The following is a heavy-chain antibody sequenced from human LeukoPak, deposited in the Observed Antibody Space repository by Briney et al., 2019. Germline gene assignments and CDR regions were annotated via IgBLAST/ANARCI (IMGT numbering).Heavy chain of an antibody. CDR2: INPDGSTT. D-gene: IGHD1-7*01. Sequence: GGSLRLSCAASGFTFSSYWVHWVRQAPGRGLVWVSRINPDGSTTNYADSVKGRFTISRDNAKNALYLQMNSLRAEDTAVYYCATAGNYRFDYWGQGTLVTVSS. V-gene: IGHV3-74*01. CDR1: GFTFSSYW. J-gene: IGHJ4*02. CDR3: ATAGNYRFDY.